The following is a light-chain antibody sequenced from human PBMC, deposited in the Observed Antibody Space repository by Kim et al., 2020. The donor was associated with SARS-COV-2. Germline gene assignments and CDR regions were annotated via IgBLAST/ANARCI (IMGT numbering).Light chain of an antibody. CDR3: QHYNDLPLT. Sequence: DIQMTQSPSSLSASVGDRVTITCQASQDVSNYLNWYQQRPGKAPTLLIYDASNLETGVPSRFSGSGSGTDFTFTISSLQPEDIATYYCQHYNDLPLTFGGGTKVDIK. CDR2: DAS. CDR1: QDVSNY. V-gene: IGKV1-33*01. J-gene: IGKJ4*01.